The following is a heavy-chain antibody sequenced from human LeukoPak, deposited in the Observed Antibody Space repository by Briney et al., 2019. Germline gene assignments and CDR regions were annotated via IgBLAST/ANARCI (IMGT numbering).Heavy chain of an antibody. D-gene: IGHD6-13*01. CDR3: AKDPAAAEYFQH. J-gene: IGHJ1*01. Sequence: GGSLRLSCAASGFTFSAYAMTWVRHAPGNGLEGVSVISGSGGSTYYPDSVKGRFTISRDNSRDTLWLQMNSLRAEDTAVYYCAKDPAAAEYFQHWGQGTLVTVSS. CDR2: ISGSGGST. CDR1: GFTFSAYA. V-gene: IGHV3-23*01.